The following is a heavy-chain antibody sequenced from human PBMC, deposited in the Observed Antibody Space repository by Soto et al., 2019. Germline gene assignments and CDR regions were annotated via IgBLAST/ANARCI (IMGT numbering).Heavy chain of an antibody. D-gene: IGHD6-19*01. J-gene: IGHJ5*02. CDR1: GFTFINND. CDR3: AKNSGWFTA. CDR2: IDGTSTFS. Sequence: QTWGSLRLSCVASGFTFINNDITFVRQAPGKGLEWVSTIDGTSTFSNYADSVEGRFTISRDNSRNTVYLQMNSLRADDTAVYYCAKNSGWFTAWGQGTLVTVSS. V-gene: IGHV3-23*05.